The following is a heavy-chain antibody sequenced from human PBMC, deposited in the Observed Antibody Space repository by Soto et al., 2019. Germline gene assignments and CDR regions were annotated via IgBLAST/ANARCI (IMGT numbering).Heavy chain of an antibody. CDR1: GGSISSGAYY. J-gene: IGHJ5*02. D-gene: IGHD2-8*01. CDR3: ARARLMVYAIAPNWFDP. V-gene: IGHV4-30-4*01. Sequence: PSETLSLPCTVSGGSISSGAYYWSWIRQPPGQGQEWIGYIYYSGSTYYNPSLKSRVIISVDTSKNQFSLKLSAVTAADTAVYYCARARLMVYAIAPNWFDPWGQGTLVAVSP. CDR2: IYYSGST.